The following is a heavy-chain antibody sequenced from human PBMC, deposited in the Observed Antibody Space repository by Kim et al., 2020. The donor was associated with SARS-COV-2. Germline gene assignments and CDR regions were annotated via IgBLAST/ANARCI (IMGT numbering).Heavy chain of an antibody. CDR3: ARSSLVGATVWAAISEQEHYYYGMDV. CDR1: GFTFSSYS. CDR2: ISSSSSYI. J-gene: IGHJ6*02. Sequence: GWSLRLSCAASGFTFSSYSMNWVRQAPGKGLEWVSSISSSSSYIYYADSVKGRFTISRDNAKNSLYLQMNSLRAEDTAVYYCARSSLVGATVWAAISEQEHYYYGMDVWGQGTTVTVSS. V-gene: IGHV3-21*01. D-gene: IGHD1-26*01.